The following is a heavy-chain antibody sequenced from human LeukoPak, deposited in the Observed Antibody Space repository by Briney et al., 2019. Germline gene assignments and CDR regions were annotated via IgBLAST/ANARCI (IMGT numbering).Heavy chain of an antibody. Sequence: PGGSLRSSCAASGFTFSTYGMHWVRQAPGKGLEWVAFIRYDGSNTYYADSVKGRFTVSRDNSKNTLYLQMNSLRAEDTAVYYCAKPSSNYDFWSGYSNWGQGTLVTVSS. CDR2: IRYDGSNT. CDR1: GFTFSTYG. J-gene: IGHJ4*02. D-gene: IGHD3-3*01. V-gene: IGHV3-30*02. CDR3: AKPSSNYDFWSGYSN.